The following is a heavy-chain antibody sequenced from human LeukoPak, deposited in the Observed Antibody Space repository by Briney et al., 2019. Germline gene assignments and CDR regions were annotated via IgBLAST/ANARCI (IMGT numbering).Heavy chain of an antibody. J-gene: IGHJ5*02. CDR1: GGSISSGGYY. Sequence: PSQTLSLTCTVSGGSISSGGYYWSWVRQHPGKGLEWIGYIYYSGSTYYNPSLKSRVTISVDTSKNQFSLKLSSVTAADTAVYYCAREGQYYYDSSGYVFDPWGQGTLVTVSS. D-gene: IGHD3-22*01. CDR3: AREGQYYYDSSGYVFDP. CDR2: IYYSGST. V-gene: IGHV4-31*03.